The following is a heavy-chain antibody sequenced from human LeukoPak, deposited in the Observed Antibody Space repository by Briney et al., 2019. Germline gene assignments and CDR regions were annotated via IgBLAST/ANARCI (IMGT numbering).Heavy chain of an antibody. V-gene: IGHV3-30*04. Sequence: GGSLRLSCAASGFTFSTYAMHWVRQGPGKGLEWVAVISYDGSNKYYADSVKGRFTISRDNSKNTLYLQMNSLRAEDTAVYYCAKDREYCSGGSCYSPLFDYWGQGTLVTVSS. J-gene: IGHJ4*02. CDR1: GFTFSTYA. D-gene: IGHD2-15*01. CDR3: AKDREYCSGGSCYSPLFDY. CDR2: ISYDGSNK.